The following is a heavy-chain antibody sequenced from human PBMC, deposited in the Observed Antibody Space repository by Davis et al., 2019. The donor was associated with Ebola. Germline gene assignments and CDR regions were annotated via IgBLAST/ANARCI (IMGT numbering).Heavy chain of an antibody. Sequence: GSLTLSCTVSGGSISSGGYYWSWIRQHPGKGLEWIGYIYYSGSTNYNPSLKSRVTISVDKSKNQFSLKVSSVTAADTAVYYCARFYGGLFDPWGQGTLVTVSS. CDR1: GGSISSGGYY. D-gene: IGHD4-23*01. CDR3: ARFYGGLFDP. J-gene: IGHJ5*02. CDR2: IYYSGST. V-gene: IGHV4-61*08.